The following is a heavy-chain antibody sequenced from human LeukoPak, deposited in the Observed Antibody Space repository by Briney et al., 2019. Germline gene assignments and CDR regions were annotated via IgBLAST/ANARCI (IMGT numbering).Heavy chain of an antibody. D-gene: IGHD6-19*01. V-gene: IGHV1-69*13. CDR1: GGTFSSYA. CDR2: IIPIFGTA. J-gene: IGHJ6*02. CDR3: ARDRRQWLVLVDYYYYGMDV. Sequence: SVKVSCKASGGTFSSYAISWVRQAPGQGLEWMGGIIPIFGTANYAQKFQGRVTITADESTSTAYMELSSLRSEDTAVYYCARDRRQWLVLVDYYYYGMDVWGQGTTVTVSS.